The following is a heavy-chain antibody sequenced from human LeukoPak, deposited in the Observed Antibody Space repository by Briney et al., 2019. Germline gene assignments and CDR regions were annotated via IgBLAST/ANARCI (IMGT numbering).Heavy chain of an antibody. CDR3: AKDFFRYSSGWVPDY. V-gene: IGHV3-33*06. J-gene: IGHJ4*02. D-gene: IGHD6-19*01. CDR1: GFTFSSYV. CDR2: IWYDGSNK. Sequence: QPGRSLRLSCAASGFTFSSYVMHWVRQAPGKGLEWVADIWYDGSNKYYADSVKGRFTISRDNSKNTLYLQMNSLRAEDTAVYYCAKDFFRYSSGWVPDYWGQGTLVTVSS.